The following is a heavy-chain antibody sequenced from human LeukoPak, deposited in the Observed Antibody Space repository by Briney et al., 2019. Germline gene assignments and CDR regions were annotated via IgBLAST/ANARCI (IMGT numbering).Heavy chain of an antibody. V-gene: IGHV4-38-2*01. Sequence: SETLSLTCAVSGYSISSGYYWGWIRQPPGKGLEWIGSIYHSGSTYYNPSLKSRVTISVDTSKNQFSLELSSVTAADTAVYYCARHGQVVPNWFDPWGQGTLVTVSS. D-gene: IGHD2-2*01. CDR1: GYSISSGYY. CDR3: ARHGQVVPNWFDP. CDR2: IYHSGST. J-gene: IGHJ5*02.